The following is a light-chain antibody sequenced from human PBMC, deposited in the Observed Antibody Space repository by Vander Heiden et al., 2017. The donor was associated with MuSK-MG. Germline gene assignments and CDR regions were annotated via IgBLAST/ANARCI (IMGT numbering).Light chain of an antibody. V-gene: IGKV3-15*01. Sequence: EIVVTQSPGTLSASPGERVTFSCRASQSVRGDLAWYQQKPGQAPRLLIYGASTRANGIPARFSGSGSGTEFTLTISSLQSDDSAVYYCQQDNSWPYTFGQGTKLEI. CDR1: QSVRGD. CDR2: GAS. J-gene: IGKJ2*01. CDR3: QQDNSWPYT.